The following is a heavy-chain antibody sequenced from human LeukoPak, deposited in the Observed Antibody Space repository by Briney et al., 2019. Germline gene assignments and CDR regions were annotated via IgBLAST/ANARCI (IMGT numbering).Heavy chain of an antibody. V-gene: IGHV4-4*07. Sequence: SETLSLTCTVSGGSISSYYWNWIRQPAGKGLEWIGRIHTSGSTNYNPSLKSRITMSVDTSKNQFSLKLSSVTAADTAVYYCTTGAWIQLWLADYWGRGTLVTVSS. J-gene: IGHJ4*02. CDR3: TTGAWIQLWLADY. CDR1: GGSISSYY. D-gene: IGHD5-18*01. CDR2: IHTSGST.